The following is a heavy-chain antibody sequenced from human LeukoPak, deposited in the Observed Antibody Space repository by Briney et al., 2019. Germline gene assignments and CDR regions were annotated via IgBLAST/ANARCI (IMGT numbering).Heavy chain of an antibody. D-gene: IGHD5-24*01. CDR1: GGSFDDYY. V-gene: IGHV4-34*01. CDR3: ARGRDRSKAGDH. Sequence: SETLSLTCAVYGGSFDDYYCCWLRQPPGKGLEWIGEIHPSGIFYYNSSLMGRVTISIDTSKSQFSLRLTSVTAADTAFYYCARGRDRSKAGDHWGQGSLVTVSS. CDR2: IHPSGIF. J-gene: IGHJ4*02.